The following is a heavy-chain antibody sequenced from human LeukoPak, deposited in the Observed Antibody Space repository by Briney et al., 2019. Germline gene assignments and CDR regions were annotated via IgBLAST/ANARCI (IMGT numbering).Heavy chain of an antibody. V-gene: IGHV3-23*01. CDR2: ISGSGGST. CDR1: GFTFSSYG. D-gene: IGHD1-26*01. Sequence: GGSLRLSCAASGFTFSSYGMSWVRQAPGKGLEWVSAISGSGGSTYYADSVKGRFTISRDNSKNTLYLQMNSLRAEDTAVYYCAKDSRELLGYYYYMDVWGKGTTVTISS. CDR3: AKDSRELLGYYYYMDV. J-gene: IGHJ6*03.